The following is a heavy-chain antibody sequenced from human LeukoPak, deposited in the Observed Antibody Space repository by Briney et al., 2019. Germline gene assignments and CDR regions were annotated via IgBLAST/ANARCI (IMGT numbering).Heavy chain of an antibody. CDR2: ISSSSSTI. CDR1: GFTFSSYS. J-gene: IGHJ4*02. Sequence: PGGSLRLSCAAAGFTFSSYSMNWVRQAPGKGLEWVSYISSSSSTIYYADSVKGRFTISRDNAKNSLYLQMNSLRAEDTAVYYCARGGYSYGFRTFDYWGQGILVTVSS. V-gene: IGHV3-48*01. CDR3: ARGGYSYGFRTFDY. D-gene: IGHD5-18*01.